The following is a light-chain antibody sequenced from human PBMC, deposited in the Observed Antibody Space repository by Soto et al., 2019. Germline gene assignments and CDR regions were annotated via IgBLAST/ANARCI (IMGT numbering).Light chain of an antibody. CDR3: QQSNNYPLT. V-gene: IGKV1-39*01. CDR1: QSIGSD. J-gene: IGKJ4*01. Sequence: DIQMTQSPSSLSASVGDRVTITCRASQSIGSDLNWYQQKPGEAPKLLVYGASNLQSGVPSTFSGSGSGTDFTLTISSLQPEDFATYYCQQSNNYPLTFGGGTKVEIK. CDR2: GAS.